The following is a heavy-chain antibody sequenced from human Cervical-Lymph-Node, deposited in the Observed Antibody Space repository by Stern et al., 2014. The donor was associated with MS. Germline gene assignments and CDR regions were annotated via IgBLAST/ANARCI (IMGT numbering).Heavy chain of an antibody. V-gene: IGHV1-2*04. J-gene: IGHJ6*02. D-gene: IGHD2-2*01. CDR1: GSTFTEYS. CDR3: AREVDCSSTSCLYYYYAMDV. Sequence: VQLVESGAEVRKPGASVKVSCKTSGSTFTEYSMHWVRQAPGQGLEWIGWIKPNSGGTNYGQKFQGWGTMTRDTSIGTVYMELSRLRSDDTAVYYCAREVDCSSTSCLYYYYAMDVWGQGTTVTVS. CDR2: IKPNSGGT.